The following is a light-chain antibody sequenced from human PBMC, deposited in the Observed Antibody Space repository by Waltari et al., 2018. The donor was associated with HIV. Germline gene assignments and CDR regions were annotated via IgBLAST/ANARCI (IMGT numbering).Light chain of an antibody. V-gene: IGLV2-14*03. CDR2: AFT. Sequence: QSALPQPASVSGSPGPSITRPSTCTSNAVGGSTSVSWYQQHPGKAPKLMIYAFTTRPSGVSDRFSGSKSGNTASLTISGLQAEDEADYYCSSYTKTLYVIFGGGTKLTVL. J-gene: IGLJ2*01. CDR3: SSYTKTLYVI. CDR1: SNAVGGSTS.